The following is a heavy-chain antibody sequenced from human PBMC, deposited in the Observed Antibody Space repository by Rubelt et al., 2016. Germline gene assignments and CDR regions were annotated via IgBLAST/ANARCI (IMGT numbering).Heavy chain of an antibody. CDR3: ARHATPTMFGVVIKGYAFDI. CDR2: INHSGST. CDR1: GGSISSSSYY. V-gene: IGHV4-39*01. Sequence: QLQLQESGPGLVKPSETLSLTCTVSGGSISSSSYYWGWIRQPPGKGPEWIGSINHSGSTYYNPSLKSRVTISVDTSKNQFSLKLSSVTAADTAVYYCARHATPTMFGVVIKGYAFDIWGQGTMVTVSS. D-gene: IGHD3-3*01. J-gene: IGHJ3*02.